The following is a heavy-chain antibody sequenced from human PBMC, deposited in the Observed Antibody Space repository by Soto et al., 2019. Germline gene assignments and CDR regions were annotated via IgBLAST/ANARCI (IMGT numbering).Heavy chain of an antibody. V-gene: IGHV6-1*01. CDR2: TYYRSKWYN. Sequence: PSQTLSLPCAISGDSVSSVSAGWNWIRQSPSRGLEWLGRTYYRSKWYNDYAISVKSRIIINPDTSKNQFSLQLNSVSPEDTAVYYCARDWNDFWSGYDFWGQGTLVTVSS. J-gene: IGHJ4*02. D-gene: IGHD3-3*01. CDR1: GDSVSSVSAG. CDR3: ARDWNDFWSGYDF.